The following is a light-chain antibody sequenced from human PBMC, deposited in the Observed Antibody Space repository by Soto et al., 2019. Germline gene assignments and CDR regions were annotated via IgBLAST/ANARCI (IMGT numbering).Light chain of an antibody. CDR2: GNR. Sequence: QSVLTQPPSVSGAPGQRVAISCPGKHSNLGAGYDVHWYQQLPGAAPKLVIFGNRNRPSGVPERFSGSKSGTSASLAITGLQAEDEADYYCQAYDYSLTAFVFGGGTKRTVL. CDR1: HSNLGAGYD. J-gene: IGLJ3*02. CDR3: QAYDYSLTAFV. V-gene: IGLV1-40*01.